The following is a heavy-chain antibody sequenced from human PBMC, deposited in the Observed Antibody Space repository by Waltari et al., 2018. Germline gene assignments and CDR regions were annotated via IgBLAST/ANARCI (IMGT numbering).Heavy chain of an antibody. CDR2: IYYSGST. V-gene: IGHV4-59*01. CDR3: ARDLAYGSGTLGGY. CDR1: GGSISSYY. J-gene: IGHJ4*02. Sequence: QVQLQESGPGLVKPSETLSLTCTVSGGSISSYYWSWIRQHPGKGLEWIGYIYYSGSTNYNPSLKSRVTISVDTSKNQFSLKLSSVTAADTAVYYCARDLAYGSGTLGGYWGQGTLVTVSS. D-gene: IGHD3-10*01.